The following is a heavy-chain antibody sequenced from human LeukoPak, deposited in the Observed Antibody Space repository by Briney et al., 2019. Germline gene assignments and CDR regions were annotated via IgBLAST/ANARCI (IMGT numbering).Heavy chain of an antibody. Sequence: AAVKVSRKASGYTFTSYGFIWVRQAPGQGLQWVGWISAHNGKKNYAQKLQGRVTMTTDTTTSTAYMELRRLRSADTAVYYCARDRHYDILTGYYTRDAFDIWGQGTMVTVSS. CDR2: ISAHNGKK. CDR1: GYTFTSYG. V-gene: IGHV1-18*01. D-gene: IGHD3-9*01. J-gene: IGHJ3*02. CDR3: ARDRHYDILTGYYTRDAFDI.